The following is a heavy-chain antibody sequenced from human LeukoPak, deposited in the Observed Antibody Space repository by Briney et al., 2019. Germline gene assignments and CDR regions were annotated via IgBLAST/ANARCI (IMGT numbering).Heavy chain of an antibody. CDR3: ARGATYAYYQDY. J-gene: IGHJ4*02. Sequence: SGGSLRLSCADSGFTFSSHWMHWVRQAPGKGLVWVSRIKYDASSTSYADSVKGRFTISRDNAKNTLYLQMNSLRAEDTAVHYCARGATYAYYQDYWGQGTLVTVSS. V-gene: IGHV3-74*01. CDR2: IKYDASST. D-gene: IGHD1-26*01. CDR1: GFTFSSHW.